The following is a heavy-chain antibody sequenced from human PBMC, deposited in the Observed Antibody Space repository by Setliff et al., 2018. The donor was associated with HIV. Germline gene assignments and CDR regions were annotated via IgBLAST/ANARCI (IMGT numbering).Heavy chain of an antibody. J-gene: IGHJ5*02. V-gene: IGHV3-7*03. Sequence: TGGSLRLSCAASGFTFSDFWMYWVRQAPGKGLEWVANISPEGNKKYYVGSVKGRFTSSRDNAKSSLCLQMSGLRPEDTAVYYCARVLLRTNPLYGVASNWCDPWGQGTLVTVSS. CDR1: GFTFSDFW. D-gene: IGHD2-8*01. CDR3: ARVLLRTNPLYGVASNWCDP. CDR2: ISPEGNKK.